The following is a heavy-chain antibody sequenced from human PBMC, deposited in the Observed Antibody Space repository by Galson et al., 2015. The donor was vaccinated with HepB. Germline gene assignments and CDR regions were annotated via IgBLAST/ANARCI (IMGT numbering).Heavy chain of an antibody. Sequence: SVKVSCKASGGTFSNYTISWVRQAPGQGLEWMGRIIPILGTTNYAQKFQGRVTITADKSTSTANMELSSLRSEDTAVYYCARTAWSSGTYLLDYWGQGTLVTVPS. CDR1: GGTFSNYT. CDR3: ARTAWSSGTYLLDY. J-gene: IGHJ4*02. D-gene: IGHD3-10*01. CDR2: IIPILGTT. V-gene: IGHV1-69*08.